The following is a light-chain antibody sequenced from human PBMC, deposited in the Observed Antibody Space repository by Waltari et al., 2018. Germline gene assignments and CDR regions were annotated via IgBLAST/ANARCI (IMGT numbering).Light chain of an antibody. Sequence: DIVMTQSPDSLAVSLGERATINCKSSQSVLYSSNNKNYLAWYQQKPGQPPKLVIYWASTRESGVPDLFSGSGSGTEFTLTISSLQAEDVAVYYCQQYYSTPYTFGQGTKLEIK. CDR2: WAS. V-gene: IGKV4-1*01. J-gene: IGKJ2*01. CDR1: QSVLYSSNNKNY. CDR3: QQYYSTPYT.